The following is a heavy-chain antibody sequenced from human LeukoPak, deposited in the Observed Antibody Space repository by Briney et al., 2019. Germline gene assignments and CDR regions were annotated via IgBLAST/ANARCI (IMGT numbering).Heavy chain of an antibody. CDR1: GGSFSGYY. CDR3: ARGSYDFWSGMQLNWFDP. CDR2: INHSGST. J-gene: IGHJ5*02. Sequence: PSETLSLTCAVYGGSFSGYYWSWIRQPPGKGLEWIGEINHSGSTNYNPSLKSRVTISVDTSKNQFSLKLSSVTAADTAVYYCARGSYDFWSGMQLNWFDPWGQGTLVTVSS. V-gene: IGHV4-34*01. D-gene: IGHD3-3*01.